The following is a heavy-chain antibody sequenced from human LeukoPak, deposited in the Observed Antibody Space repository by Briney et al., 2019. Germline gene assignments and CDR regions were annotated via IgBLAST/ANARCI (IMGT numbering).Heavy chain of an antibody. D-gene: IGHD4-23*01. CDR1: GFTFSDYY. CDR3: ARDKAYGGNSVWFDP. Sequence: GGSLRLSCAASGFTFSDYYMSWIRQAPGKGLEWVSYISSRGSTIFYADSVKGRFTISRDNAKNSLYLQMNSLRAEDTAVYYCARDKAYGGNSVWFDPWGQGTLVTVSS. CDR2: ISSRGSTI. J-gene: IGHJ5*02. V-gene: IGHV3-11*01.